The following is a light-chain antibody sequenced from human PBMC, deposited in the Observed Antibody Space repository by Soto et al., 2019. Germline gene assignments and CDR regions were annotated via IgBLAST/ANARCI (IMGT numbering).Light chain of an antibody. CDR3: SSYAGSNNVVV. V-gene: IGLV2-8*01. Sequence: QSALTQPPSASGSPGQSVTISCTGTNSDVGGYNYVSWYQQHPGKAPKLMIYELSKRPSGVPDRFSGSKSGNTASLTVSGLQAEDEADDYCSSYAGSNNVVVFGGGTKLTVL. J-gene: IGLJ2*01. CDR1: NSDVGGYNY. CDR2: ELS.